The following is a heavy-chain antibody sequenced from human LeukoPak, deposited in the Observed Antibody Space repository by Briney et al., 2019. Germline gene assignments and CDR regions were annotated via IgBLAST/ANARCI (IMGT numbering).Heavy chain of an antibody. V-gene: IGHV3-7*03. D-gene: IGHD6-19*01. Sequence: GGSLRLSCAASGFTFSSYWMNWARQAPGKGLEWVASINHNGNVNYYVDSVKGRFTISRDNAMNSLYLQMTNLRAEDTAVYYCAKESSAYYFDYWGQGTLVSVSS. CDR1: GFTFSSYW. CDR3: AKESSAYYFDY. J-gene: IGHJ4*02. CDR2: INHNGNVN.